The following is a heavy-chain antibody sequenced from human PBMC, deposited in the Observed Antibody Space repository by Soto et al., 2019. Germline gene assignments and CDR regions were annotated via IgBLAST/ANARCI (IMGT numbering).Heavy chain of an antibody. Sequence: PGGSLRLSCAASGFTFSSYSMNWVRQAPGKGLEWVSSISSSSYIYYADSVKGRFTISRDNAKNSLYLQMSSLRAEDTAVYYCARGNGDYVLGRYYLDYWGQGTLVTVSS. J-gene: IGHJ4*02. V-gene: IGHV3-21*01. CDR1: GFTFSSYS. CDR3: ARGNGDYVLGRYYLDY. D-gene: IGHD4-17*01. CDR2: ISSSSYI.